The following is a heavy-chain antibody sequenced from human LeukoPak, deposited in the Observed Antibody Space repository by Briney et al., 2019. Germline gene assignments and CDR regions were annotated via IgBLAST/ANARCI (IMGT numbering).Heavy chain of an antibody. CDR2: ISSSTSYI. V-gene: IGHV3-21*01. Sequence: PRGSLRLSRAASGFTLSSYSMNWVRQAPGKGLEWVSSISSSTSYIYCADSVRGRFTISRDNAKNSLYLQMNSLRAEDTAVYYCASLYCSSTSCLLWGQGTLVTVSS. CDR3: ASLYCSSTSCLL. D-gene: IGHD2-2*01. CDR1: GFTLSSYS. J-gene: IGHJ4*02.